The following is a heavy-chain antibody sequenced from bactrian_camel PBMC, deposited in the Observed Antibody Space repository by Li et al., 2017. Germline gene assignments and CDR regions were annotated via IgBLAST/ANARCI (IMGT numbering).Heavy chain of an antibody. J-gene: IGHJ4*01. CDR2: IDDTGRT. D-gene: IGHD3*01. CDR1: GEDVSSVC. Sequence: HVQLVESGGGSVQAGGSLRLSCDASGEDVSSVCMGWFRQNTGSEREGVAGIDDTGRTTYADSVKGRFTISQDYAKNIVYLQMDSLKPEDAAVYYCQAASRWTGCRRWNARSQGTQVTVS. V-gene: IGHV3S53*01.